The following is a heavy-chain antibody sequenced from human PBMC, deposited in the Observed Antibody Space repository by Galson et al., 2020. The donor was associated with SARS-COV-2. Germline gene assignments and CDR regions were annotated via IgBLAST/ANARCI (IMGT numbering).Heavy chain of an antibody. D-gene: IGHD2-21*01. J-gene: IGHJ6*03. CDR2: IGTAGDT. CDR3: ARGESGCGGDCYAGYYYHYMDV. CDR1: GFTFSSYD. Sequence: GGSLRLSCTASGFTFSSYDMHWVRQATGKGLEWVSAIGTAGDTYYPGSVKGRFTISRENAKNSLYLQMNSLRAGDTAVYYCARGESGCGGDCYAGYYYHYMDVWGKGTTVTVSS. V-gene: IGHV3-13*04.